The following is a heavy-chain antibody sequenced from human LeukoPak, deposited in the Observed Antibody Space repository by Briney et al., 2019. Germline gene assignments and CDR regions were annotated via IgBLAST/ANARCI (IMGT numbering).Heavy chain of an antibody. J-gene: IGHJ2*01. CDR1: GITFSSYS. CDR3: ASTPSVGDYYPWYFDF. Sequence: GGPLRLSCAASGITFSSYSMNWVRQAPGKGLEWVSSISYSSTYIYYADSVKGRFTISRDNAKNSLYLQMNSLRAEDTAVYYCASTPSVGDYYPWYFDFWGRGTLVTVSS. D-gene: IGHD1-26*01. V-gene: IGHV3-21*01. CDR2: ISYSSTYI.